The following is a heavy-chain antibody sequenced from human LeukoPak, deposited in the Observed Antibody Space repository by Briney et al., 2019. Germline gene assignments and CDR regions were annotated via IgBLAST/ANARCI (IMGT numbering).Heavy chain of an antibody. CDR3: ARDYRGYRAPYYFDY. V-gene: IGHV3-7*01. Sequence: GGSLRLSCAPSGFTFSSYWMSWVRQAPGKGLKWVANIKQDGSEKYYVDSVKGRFTISRDNAKNSLYLQMNSLRAEDTAVYYCARDYRGYRAPYYFDYWGQGTLVTVSS. CDR2: IKQDGSEK. J-gene: IGHJ4*02. D-gene: IGHD2-15*01. CDR1: GFTFSSYW.